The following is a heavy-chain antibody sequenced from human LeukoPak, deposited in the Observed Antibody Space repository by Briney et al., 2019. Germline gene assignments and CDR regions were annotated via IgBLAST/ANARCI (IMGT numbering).Heavy chain of an antibody. CDR1: GGSFSNYF. V-gene: IGHV4-34*01. CDR2: IHNSGRV. Sequence: PSETLSLTCGVNGGSFSNYFRTWIRQSPGKELEWIGDIHNSGRVDYNPSLGSRVTISLDTSENQFSLKMTSVTAADTGVYYCAKGGLHLWWTNWFDPWGQGTLDTVSS. CDR3: AKGGLHLWWTNWFDP. D-gene: IGHD5-18*01. J-gene: IGHJ5*02.